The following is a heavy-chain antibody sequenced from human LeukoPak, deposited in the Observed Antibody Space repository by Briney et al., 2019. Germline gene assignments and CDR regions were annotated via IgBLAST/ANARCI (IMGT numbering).Heavy chain of an antibody. D-gene: IGHD3-22*01. CDR1: GYTLTELS. J-gene: IGHJ4*02. V-gene: IGHV1-24*01. Sequence: ASVKVSCKVSGYTLTELSMHWVRQAPGKGLEWMGGFDPEDGETIYAQKFQGRVTMTEDASTDTAYMELSSLRSEDTAVYYCATGSGYYDSLSFDYWGQGTLVTVSS. CDR2: FDPEDGET. CDR3: ATGSGYYDSLSFDY.